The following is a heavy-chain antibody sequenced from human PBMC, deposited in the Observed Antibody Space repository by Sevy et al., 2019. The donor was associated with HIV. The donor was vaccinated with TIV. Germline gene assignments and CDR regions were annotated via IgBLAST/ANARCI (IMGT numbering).Heavy chain of an antibody. D-gene: IGHD2-8*01. V-gene: IGHV4-34*01. J-gene: IGHJ5*02. CDR1: GGSFSGYY. Sequence: SETLSLTCAVYGGSFSGYYWSWIRQPPGKALEWIGEIDHSGSTNYNPSLKSRVTISVDTSKNQFSLKLSSVTAADTAVYYCARNRGCTNGVCYGWFDPWGQGTLVTVSS. CDR3: ARNRGCTNGVCYGWFDP. CDR2: IDHSGST.